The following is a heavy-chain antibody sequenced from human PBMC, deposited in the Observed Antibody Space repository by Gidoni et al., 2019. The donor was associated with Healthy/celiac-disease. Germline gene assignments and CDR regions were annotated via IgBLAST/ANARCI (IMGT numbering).Heavy chain of an antibody. J-gene: IGHJ4*02. CDR2: MSGSGGST. Sequence: EVQLLESGGGLVQPGGSLRLSCAASGFTFSSYAMSWVRRAPGKGLEGVSAMSGSGGSTSYADSGKWWFTSSRDNHKNTLDLQMNSLIAEDTAVYYCAKDRGTRTDYWGQGTLVTVSS. CDR3: AKDRGTRTDY. V-gene: IGHV3-23*01. CDR1: GFTFSSYA. D-gene: IGHD1-7*01.